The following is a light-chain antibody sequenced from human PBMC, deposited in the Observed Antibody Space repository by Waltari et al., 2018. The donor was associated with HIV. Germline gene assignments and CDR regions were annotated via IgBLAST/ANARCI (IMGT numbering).Light chain of an antibody. V-gene: IGLV3-1*01. CDR3: QAWDSSNPW. J-gene: IGLJ3*02. CDR2: QDN. Sequence: SYDLTQPPSVSVSPGQTASISCSGDKLGYKYVCWYQQKPGQSPVLVIYQDNRRPSGIPERFSGSSSGNTATLTISGTQAMDEGDYYCQAWDSSNPWFGGGTKLTVL. CDR1: KLGYKY.